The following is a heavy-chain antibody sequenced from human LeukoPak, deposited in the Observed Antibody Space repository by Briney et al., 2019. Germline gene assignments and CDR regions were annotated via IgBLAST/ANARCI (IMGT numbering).Heavy chain of an antibody. D-gene: IGHD2-2*01. CDR2: INWNGGST. CDR1: GFTFDDYG. J-gene: IGHJ4*02. CDR3: AKDLTRIVVVPAATPDG. V-gene: IGHV3-20*04. Sequence: GGSLRLSCAASGFTFDDYGMSWVRQAPGKGLEWVSGINWNGGSTGYADSVKGRFTISRDNAKNSLYLQMNSLRAEDTAVYYCAKDLTRIVVVPAATPDGWGQGTLVTVSS.